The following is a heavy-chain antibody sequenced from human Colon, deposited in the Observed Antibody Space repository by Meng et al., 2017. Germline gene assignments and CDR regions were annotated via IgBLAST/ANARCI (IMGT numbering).Heavy chain of an antibody. CDR1: GFSIRSYG. J-gene: IGHJ5*01. CDR3: ARDGGTDGFDT. CDR2: INPNGRDT. D-gene: IGHD1-1*01. V-gene: IGHV3-7*03. Sequence: GGSLRLSCVASGFSIRSYGMSWIRQVPGKGLEWVSTINPNGRDTYYVDSVKGRLTISRDNSKNTVYLQLNSLGAEDTAIYYCARDGGTDGFDTWGHGTMVTVSS.